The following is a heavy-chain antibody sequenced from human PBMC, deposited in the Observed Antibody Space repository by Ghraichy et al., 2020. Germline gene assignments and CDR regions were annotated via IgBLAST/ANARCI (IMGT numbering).Heavy chain of an antibody. CDR3: ARLPTVKGYYYYGMDV. CDR1: GGSISSYY. D-gene: IGHD4-11*01. Sequence: SQTLSLTCTVSGGSISSYYWSWIRQPPGKGLEWIGYIYYSGSTNYNPSLKSRVTISVDTSKNQFSLKLSSVTAADTAVYYCARLPTVKGYYYYGMDVWGQGTTVTVSS. V-gene: IGHV4-59*08. J-gene: IGHJ6*02. CDR2: IYYSGST.